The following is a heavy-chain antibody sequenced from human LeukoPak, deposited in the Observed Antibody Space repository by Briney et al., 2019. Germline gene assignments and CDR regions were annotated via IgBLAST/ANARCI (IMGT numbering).Heavy chain of an antibody. CDR2: IRYDGSNK. D-gene: IGHD2-2*01. J-gene: IGHJ4*02. CDR1: GFTFSSYG. Sequence: GGSLRLSCAASGFTFSSYGMHWVRQAPGKGLEWVAFIRYDGSNKYYADSVKGRFTISRDNSKNTLYLQMNSLRAEDTAVYYCARDGEDIVVVPAALAGYWGQGTLVTVSS. CDR3: ARDGEDIVVVPAALAGY. V-gene: IGHV3-30*02.